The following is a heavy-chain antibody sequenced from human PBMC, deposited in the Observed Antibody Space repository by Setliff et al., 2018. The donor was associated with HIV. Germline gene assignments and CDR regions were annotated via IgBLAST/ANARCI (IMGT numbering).Heavy chain of an antibody. V-gene: IGHV4-59*01. J-gene: IGHJ4*02. Sequence: PSETLSLTCTVSGLSMSYNYWTWIRQSPGKGLEWIGHVHYSGSTRYNPSLKSRVTISVDTSKKKFSLKLTSMTATDTAVYYCASEKKAWSVSDSFYEYWGQGAPVTVSS. CDR2: VHYSGST. CDR1: GLSMSYNY. CDR3: ASEKKAWSVSDSFYEY. D-gene: IGHD3-3*01.